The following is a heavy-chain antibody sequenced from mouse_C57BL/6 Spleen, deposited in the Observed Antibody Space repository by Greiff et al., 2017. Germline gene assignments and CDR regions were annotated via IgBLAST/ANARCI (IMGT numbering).Heavy chain of an antibody. CDR1: GYTFTSYW. CDR2: IDPSDSYT. Sequence: QVQLQQPGAELVMPGASVKLSCKASGYTFTSYWMHWVKQRPGQGLEWIGEIDPSDSYTNYNQKFKGKSTWTVDKSSRTAYMQLSSLTSAGPAVYYCARGGGGYDQAWFAYWGQGTLVTVSA. D-gene: IGHD2-2*01. V-gene: IGHV1-69*01. CDR3: ARGGGGYDQAWFAY. J-gene: IGHJ3*01.